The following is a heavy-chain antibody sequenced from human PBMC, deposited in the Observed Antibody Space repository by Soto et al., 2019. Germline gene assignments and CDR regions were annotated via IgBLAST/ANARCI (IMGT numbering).Heavy chain of an antibody. CDR1: GGSISSSSYY. Sequence: QLQLQESGPGLVKPSETLSLTCTVSGGSISSSSYYWGWIRQPPGKGLEWIGSIYYSGSTYYNPSLKSRVTISVDTSKNQFSLKLSSVTAADTAVYYCARLRSWYDSWFDPWGQGTLVTVSS. CDR3: ARLRSWYDSWFDP. D-gene: IGHD6-13*01. J-gene: IGHJ5*02. CDR2: IYYSGST. V-gene: IGHV4-39*01.